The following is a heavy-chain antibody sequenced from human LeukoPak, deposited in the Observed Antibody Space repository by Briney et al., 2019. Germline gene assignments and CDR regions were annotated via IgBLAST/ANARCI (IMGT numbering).Heavy chain of an antibody. CDR2: ISWNSGSI. V-gene: IGHV3-9*03. Sequence: PGRSLRLSCAASGFTFDDYATHWVRQAPGKGLEWVSGISWNSGSIGYADSVKGRFTISRDNAKNSLYLQMNSLRAEDMALYYCAKEYYYDSSGLTLGDAFDIWGQGTMVTVSS. D-gene: IGHD3-22*01. CDR3: AKEYYYDSSGLTLGDAFDI. J-gene: IGHJ3*02. CDR1: GFTFDDYA.